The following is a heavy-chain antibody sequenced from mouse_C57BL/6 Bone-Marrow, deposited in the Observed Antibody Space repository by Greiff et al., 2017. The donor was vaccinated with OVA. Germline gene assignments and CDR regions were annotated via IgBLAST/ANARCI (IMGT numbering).Heavy chain of an antibody. CDR1: GYTFTDYE. CDR3: TRSYYCNYAWFAY. J-gene: IGHJ3*01. Sequence: QVQLKESGAELVRPGASVTLSCKASGYTFTDYEMHWVKQTPVPGLEWIGAIDPETGGTAYNQKFKGKAILTADKSSSTAYMELRSLTSEDSAVYYCTRSYYCNYAWFAYWGQGTLVTVSA. V-gene: IGHV1-15*01. D-gene: IGHD2-1*01. CDR2: IDPETGGT.